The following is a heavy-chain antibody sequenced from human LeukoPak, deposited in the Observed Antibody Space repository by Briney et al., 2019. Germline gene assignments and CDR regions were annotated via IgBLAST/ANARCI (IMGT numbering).Heavy chain of an antibody. D-gene: IGHD3-22*01. CDR3: AKHPPGPSYYDSSGYYRLQYFQH. Sequence: PGGSLRLSCAASGFTFSSYWMHWVRQAPGKGLVWVSRINSDGSSTSYADSVKGRFTISRDNAKNTLYLQMNSLRAEDTAVYYCAKHPPGPSYYDSSGYYRLQYFQHWGQGTLVTVSS. CDR1: GFTFSSYW. V-gene: IGHV3-74*01. CDR2: INSDGSST. J-gene: IGHJ1*01.